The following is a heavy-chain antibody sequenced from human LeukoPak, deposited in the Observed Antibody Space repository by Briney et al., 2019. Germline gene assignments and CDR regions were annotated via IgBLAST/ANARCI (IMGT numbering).Heavy chain of an antibody. CDR1: GYSISSGYY. J-gene: IGHJ4*02. CDR2: IYHSGST. Sequence: SETLSLTCTVSGYSISSGYYWGWIRQPPGKGLEWIGSIYHSGSTYYNPSLKSRVTISVDTSKNQFSLKLSSVTAADTAVYYCANGDSQYWGQGTLVTVSS. CDR3: ANGDSQY. V-gene: IGHV4-38-2*02.